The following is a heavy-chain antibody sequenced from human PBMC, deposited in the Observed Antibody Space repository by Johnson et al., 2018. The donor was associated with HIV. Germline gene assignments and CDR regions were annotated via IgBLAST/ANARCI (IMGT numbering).Heavy chain of an antibody. CDR2: ISGSGGST. J-gene: IGHJ3*02. Sequence: MQLVESGGGLVQPGGSLRLSCAASGFTFSSYAMSWVRQAPGKGLEWVSAISGSGGSTYYADSVKGRFTISRDNAKNTLYLQMNSLRDEDTAVYYCARVVGQLLWFGELLEDDAFDIWGQGTMVTVSS. D-gene: IGHD3-10*01. V-gene: IGHV3-23*04. CDR1: GFTFSSYA. CDR3: ARVVGQLLWFGELLEDDAFDI.